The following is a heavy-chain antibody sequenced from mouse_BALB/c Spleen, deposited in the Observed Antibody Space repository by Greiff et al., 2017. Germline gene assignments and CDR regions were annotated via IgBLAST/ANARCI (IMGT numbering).Heavy chain of an antibody. J-gene: IGHJ4*01. Sequence: EVQRVESGGGLVQPGGSLRLSCATSGFTFTDYYMSWVRQPPGKALEWMGFIRNKANGYTTEYSAPVKGRFTTSRDNSQSILYLQMNTLRAEVSAAYYGAKHLLRLRAMGYWGQGTSVTVSS. CDR1: GFTFTDYY. D-gene: IGHD1-2*01. V-gene: IGHV7-3*02. CDR3: AKHLLRLRAMGY. CDR2: IRNKANGYTT.